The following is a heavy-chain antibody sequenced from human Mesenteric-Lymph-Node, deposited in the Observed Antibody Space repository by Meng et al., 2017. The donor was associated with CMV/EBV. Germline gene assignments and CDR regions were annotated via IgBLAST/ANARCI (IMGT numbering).Heavy chain of an antibody. J-gene: IGHJ3*02. CDR1: GYSFTSYW. Sequence: GGSLRLSCKGSGYSFTSYWIGWVRQMPGKGLEWMGIIYPGDSDTRYSPSFQGQVTISADKSISTAYLQWGSLKASDTAMYYCARHLERGAFDIWGQGTMVTVSS. CDR2: IYPGDSDT. D-gene: IGHD1-1*01. CDR3: ARHLERGAFDI. V-gene: IGHV5-51*01.